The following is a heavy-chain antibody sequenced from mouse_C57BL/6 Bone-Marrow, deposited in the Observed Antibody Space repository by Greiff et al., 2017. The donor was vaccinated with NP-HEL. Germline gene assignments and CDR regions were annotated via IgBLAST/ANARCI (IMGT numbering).Heavy chain of an antibody. V-gene: IGHV14-3*01. D-gene: IGHD1-1*01. Sequence: VQLQQSVAELVRPGASVKLSCTASGFNIKNTYMHWVKQRPEQGLEWIGRIDPANGNTKYAPKFQGKATITADTSSNTAYLQLSSLTSEDTAIYYCASSTVVARFRFAYWGQGTLVTVSA. CDR1: GFNIKNTY. J-gene: IGHJ3*01. CDR2: IDPANGNT. CDR3: ASSTVVARFRFAY.